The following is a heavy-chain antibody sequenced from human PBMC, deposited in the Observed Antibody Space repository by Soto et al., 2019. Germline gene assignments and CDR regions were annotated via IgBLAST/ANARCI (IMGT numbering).Heavy chain of an antibody. J-gene: IGHJ6*02. CDR1: GFTFSSYA. CDR2: ISYGGSNK. CDR3: ARDLTTVTTDYYYGMDV. Sequence: QVQLVESRGGVVQPGRSLRLSCAASGFTFSSYAMHWVRQAPGKGLEWVAVISYGGSNKYYADSVKGRFTISRDNSKNTLYLQMNSLRAEDTAVYYCARDLTTVTTDYYYGMDVWGQGTTVTVSS. D-gene: IGHD4-17*01. V-gene: IGHV3-30-3*01.